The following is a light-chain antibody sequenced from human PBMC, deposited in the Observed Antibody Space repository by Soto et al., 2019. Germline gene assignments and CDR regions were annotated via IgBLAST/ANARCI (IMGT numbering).Light chain of an antibody. V-gene: IGKV2-30*01. Sequence: DAVLTQSPLSLPVTLGQPAAISCRSSQSLVYSNGNAYLIWFQQRPGQSPRRLIYQVSTRDAGVPDRVSRSGSCTSFTLTISRVEAAGVGPYYCMQCKRWPWTFGQGAKVDIK. CDR3: MQCKRWPWT. CDR1: QSLVYSNGNAY. CDR2: QVS. J-gene: IGKJ1*01.